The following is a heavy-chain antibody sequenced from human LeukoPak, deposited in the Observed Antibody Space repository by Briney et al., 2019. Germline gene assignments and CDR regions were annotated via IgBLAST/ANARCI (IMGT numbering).Heavy chain of an antibody. CDR2: IYYSGST. CDR1: GGSISSYY. CDR3: ARGGDSKHLVN. J-gene: IGHJ4*02. V-gene: IGHV4-59*01. D-gene: IGHD3-3*02. Sequence: SETLSLTCTVSGGSISSYYWSWIRQPPGKGLEWIGYIYYSGSTYYNPSLKSRVTISVDTSKNQFSLNLSSVTAADTAVYYCARGGDSKHLVNWGQGTLVTVSS.